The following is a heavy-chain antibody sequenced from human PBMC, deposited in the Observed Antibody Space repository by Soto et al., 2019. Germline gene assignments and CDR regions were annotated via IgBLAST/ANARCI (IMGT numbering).Heavy chain of an antibody. CDR1: GITLGHNA. CDR3: VKDLNTRIGASGYFAH. J-gene: IGHJ4*02. CDR2: ISFDGINI. Sequence: GGSLRLSCAASGITLGHNAMHWVRQVPGKGLEWVAIISFDGINIYYADSVRGRFTISRGNSRNTLYLQMNSLRPEDTAMYYCVKDLNTRIGASGYFAHWGQGTQVTVSS. D-gene: IGHD6-13*01. V-gene: IGHV3-30*18.